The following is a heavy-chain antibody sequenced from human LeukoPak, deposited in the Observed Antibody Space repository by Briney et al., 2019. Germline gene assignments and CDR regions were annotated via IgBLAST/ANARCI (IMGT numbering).Heavy chain of an antibody. CDR2: INHSGST. CDR1: GGSFSGYY. Sequence: SETLSLTCAVYGGSFSGYYWSWIRQPPGKGLEWIGEINHSGSTYYNPSLKSRVTISVDTSKNQFSLKLSSVTAADTAVYYCARGPDYYYGSGSTVYGMDVWGQGTTVTVSS. D-gene: IGHD3-10*01. J-gene: IGHJ6*02. CDR3: ARGPDYYYGSGSTVYGMDV. V-gene: IGHV4-34*01.